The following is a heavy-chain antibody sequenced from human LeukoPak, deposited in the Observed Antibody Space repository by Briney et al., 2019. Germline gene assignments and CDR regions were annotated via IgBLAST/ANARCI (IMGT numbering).Heavy chain of an antibody. CDR3: ASRSSIWSGYQDTLYYFDS. CDR2: IYYSGST. D-gene: IGHD3-3*01. J-gene: IGHJ4*02. V-gene: IGHV4-59*01. Sequence: PSETLSLTCTVSGCSISSYYYSWLRQPPSKRLAAIGLIYYSGSTNYNPSLKSRVTISVDTSKNQCSLKLSSVTAADTAVYYCASRSSIWSGYQDTLYYFDSWGQGTLVTVSS. CDR1: GCSISSYY.